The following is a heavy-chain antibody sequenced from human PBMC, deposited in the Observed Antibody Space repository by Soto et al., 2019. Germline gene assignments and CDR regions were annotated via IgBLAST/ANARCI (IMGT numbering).Heavy chain of an antibody. CDR1: GASISGSNYY. CDR2: FYYSGFT. D-gene: IGHD2-15*01. Sequence: SETLSLTCTVSGASISGSNYYWGWIRQPPGKGLEWIGSFYYSGFTYYNPSLKSRVTIDVDTSENQFSLKLSSVTAADTAVYYCARGSVIAATHFDYWGQGTLVTISS. V-gene: IGHV4-39*07. J-gene: IGHJ4*02. CDR3: ARGSVIAATHFDY.